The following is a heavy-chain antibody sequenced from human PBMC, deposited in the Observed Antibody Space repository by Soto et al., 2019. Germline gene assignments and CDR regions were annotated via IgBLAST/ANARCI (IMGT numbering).Heavy chain of an antibody. V-gene: IGHV4-34*01. CDR1: GGSFSGYY. J-gene: IGHJ4*02. Sequence: PSETLSLTCAVYGGSFSGYYWSWIRQPPGKGLEWIGEINHSGSTNYNPSLKSRVTISVDTSKNQFSLKLSSVTAADTAVYYCARGRPSRVVAQQQTLNYWGQGTLVTSPQ. D-gene: IGHD2-15*01. CDR3: ARGRPSRVVAQQQTLNY. CDR2: INHSGST.